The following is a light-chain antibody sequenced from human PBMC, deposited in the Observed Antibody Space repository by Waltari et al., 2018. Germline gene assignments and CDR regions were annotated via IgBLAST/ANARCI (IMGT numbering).Light chain of an antibody. V-gene: IGKV1-33*01. CDR3: QQYGSSPFT. Sequence: DIQMTQSPSSLSASVGDRVTITCQASQDISKYLNWYQHKSGKAPKLLIYDASNLERGVPSRFRGYGSGTNFTFSISSLQPEDFAVYYCQQYGSSPFTFGPGTKVDIK. CDR1: QDISKY. CDR2: DAS. J-gene: IGKJ3*01.